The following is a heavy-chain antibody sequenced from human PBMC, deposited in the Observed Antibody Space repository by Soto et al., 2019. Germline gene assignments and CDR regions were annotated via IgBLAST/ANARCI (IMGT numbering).Heavy chain of an antibody. J-gene: IGHJ4*02. D-gene: IGHD3-16*01. CDR2: IYHSGST. CDR1: GGSISSSNW. CDR3: ARGHLRNADVFVDDYFDY. Sequence: QVQLQESGPGLVKPSGTLSLTCAVSGGSISSSNWWSWVRQPPGKGLEWIGEIYHSGSTNYNPSLRSRVTISVDKSKNQFSLKLSSVTAADTAVYYCARGHLRNADVFVDDYFDYWGQGTLVTVSS. V-gene: IGHV4-4*02.